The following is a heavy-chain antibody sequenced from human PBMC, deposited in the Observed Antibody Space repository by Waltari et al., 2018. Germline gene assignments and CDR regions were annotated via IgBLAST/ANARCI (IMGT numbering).Heavy chain of an antibody. D-gene: IGHD3-10*01. J-gene: IGHJ6*02. V-gene: IGHV3-23*01. CDR1: GVTLGNSV. CDR3: AKDRVGNYYYYGLDV. CDR2: ITSGGNT. Sequence: EVQLLESGGDLVQPGGSLRLSCAVPGVTLGNSVMSWLAQAPGKGLEWVSSITSGGNTKYADSVKGRFTIARDNSKNTLYLQMNTVRVEDTALYYCAKDRVGNYYYYGLDVWGQGTTVTVSS.